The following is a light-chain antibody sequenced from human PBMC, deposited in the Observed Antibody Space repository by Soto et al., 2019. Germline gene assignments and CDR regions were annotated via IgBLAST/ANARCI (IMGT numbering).Light chain of an antibody. CDR3: SSYAGGNNVV. Sequence: QSALTQPPSASGSPGQSVTISCTGTSSDVGGYNYVSWYQQHPGKAPKLMIYEVSKRPSGVPDRVSGSKTGNTASLTVSGRQAEDEADYYCSSYAGGNNVVFGGGTKLTVL. J-gene: IGLJ2*01. CDR2: EVS. V-gene: IGLV2-8*01. CDR1: SSDVGGYNY.